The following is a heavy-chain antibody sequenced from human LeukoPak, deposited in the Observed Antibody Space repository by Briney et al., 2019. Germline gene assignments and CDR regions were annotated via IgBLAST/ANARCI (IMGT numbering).Heavy chain of an antibody. CDR2: ISGSGGST. CDR3: AKGGDFDSASYYSH. J-gene: IGHJ4*02. Sequence: GGSPRLSCAASGFTFSSYAMSWVRQAPGKGLEWVSAISGSGGSTYYADSVKGRFTISSDNSKNTLYLQMNSLRAEDTAVYYCAKGGDFDSASYYSHWGQGILVTVSS. D-gene: IGHD3-22*01. V-gene: IGHV3-23*01. CDR1: GFTFSSYA.